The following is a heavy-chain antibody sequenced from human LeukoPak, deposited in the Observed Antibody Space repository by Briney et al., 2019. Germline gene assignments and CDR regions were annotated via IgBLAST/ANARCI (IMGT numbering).Heavy chain of an antibody. Sequence: PGGSLRLSCAASGFTYSSYAMSWVRQAPGRGLEWVSAISGSGGSTYYADAVKGRFTISRDNSKNTLYLQMNSLRAEDTAVYYCAKDLRNDARAYWGQGTLVTVSS. CDR3: AKDLRNDARAY. CDR2: ISGSGGST. D-gene: IGHD1-1*01. CDR1: GFTYSSYA. J-gene: IGHJ4*02. V-gene: IGHV3-23*01.